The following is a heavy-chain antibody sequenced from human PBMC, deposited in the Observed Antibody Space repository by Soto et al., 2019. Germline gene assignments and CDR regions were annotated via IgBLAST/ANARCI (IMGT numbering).Heavy chain of an antibody. CDR2: INPNSGGT. J-gene: IGHJ5*02. CDR1: GYTFTGYY. Sequence: ASVKVSCKASGYTFTGYYMHWVRQAPGQGLEWMGWINPNSGGTNYAQKFQGWVTMTRDTSISTAYMEPSRLRSDDTAVYYCARGGSYYDSSGYWFDPWGQGTLVTVSS. D-gene: IGHD3-22*01. V-gene: IGHV1-2*04. CDR3: ARGGSYYDSSGYWFDP.